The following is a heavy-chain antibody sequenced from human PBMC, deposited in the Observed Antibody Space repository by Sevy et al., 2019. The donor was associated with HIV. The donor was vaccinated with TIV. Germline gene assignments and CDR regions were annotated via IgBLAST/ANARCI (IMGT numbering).Heavy chain of an antibody. CDR3: AKDFSLYYGSGSFDY. D-gene: IGHD3-10*01. J-gene: IGHJ4*02. Sequence: GGSLRLSCAASGFTFSSCAMHWVRQAPGKGLEWVAVIWYDGSHKYYADSVKGRFTISRDNSKNTLYLQMNSLRAEDTAVYYCAKDFSLYYGSGSFDYWGQGTLVTVSS. CDR2: IWYDGSHK. CDR1: GFTFSSCA. V-gene: IGHV3-33*06.